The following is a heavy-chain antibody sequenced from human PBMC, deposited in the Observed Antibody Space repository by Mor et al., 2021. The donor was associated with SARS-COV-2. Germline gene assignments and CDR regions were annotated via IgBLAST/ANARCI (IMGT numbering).Heavy chain of an antibody. V-gene: IGHV3-30*10. CDR3: ARWHQMVIGGFD. CDR2: ISFDGRKT. Sequence: EWVALISFDGRKTNYRDSVTGRFIISRDNSKKTMFLQLNSLKHEDTAVYYCARWHQMVIGGFD. J-gene: IGHJ3*01. D-gene: IGHD6-13*01.